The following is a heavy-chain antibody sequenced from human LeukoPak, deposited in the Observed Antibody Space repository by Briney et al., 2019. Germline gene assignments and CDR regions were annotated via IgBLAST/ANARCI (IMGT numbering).Heavy chain of an antibody. D-gene: IGHD1-7*01. J-gene: IGHJ3*02. V-gene: IGHV3-21*01. CDR2: ISGSGSDI. CDR3: ARRTFPNDAIDI. CDR1: GFSFSTFS. Sequence: GGSLRLSCAASGFSFSTFSLNWVRQTPPKGLEGVSAISGSGSDIYYADSVKGRFTISRDNPKRSLYLQMNSLRAEDTAVYYCARRTFPNDAIDIWGQGTMVTVSS.